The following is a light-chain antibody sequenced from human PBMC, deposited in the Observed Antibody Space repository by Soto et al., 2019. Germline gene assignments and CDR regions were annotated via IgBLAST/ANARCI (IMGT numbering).Light chain of an antibody. V-gene: IGKV3-20*01. CDR2: GAS. CDR3: QQYGSSPEGT. CDR1: QSVSSSY. J-gene: IGKJ1*01. Sequence: EIVLTQSPGTLSLSPGERATLSCRASQSVSSSYLAWYQQKPGQAPRLLIYGASSRATGIPDRFSGSGSGTGFTLTISRLEPEDFAVYYCQQYGSSPEGTFGQGTKV.